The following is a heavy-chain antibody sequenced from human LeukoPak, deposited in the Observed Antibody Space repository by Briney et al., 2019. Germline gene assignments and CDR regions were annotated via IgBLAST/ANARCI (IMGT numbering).Heavy chain of an antibody. CDR1: GGSISRGGYY. V-gene: IGHV4-31*03. J-gene: IGHJ3*02. CDR3: ARDRGYSYGCDAFDI. CDR2: IYYSGSI. D-gene: IGHD5-18*01. Sequence: SETLSLTCTVSGGSISRGGYYWGWIRQHPGKGLEYIGYIYYSGSIYYNPSLKSRVTISLDPSKNQFSLKLSSVTAADTAVYYCARDRGYSYGCDAFDIWGQGTMVTVSS.